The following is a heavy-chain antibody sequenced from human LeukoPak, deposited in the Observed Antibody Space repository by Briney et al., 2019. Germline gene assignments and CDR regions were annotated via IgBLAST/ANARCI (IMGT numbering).Heavy chain of an antibody. CDR3: ARGGCSSTSSYVDY. Sequence: ASVKVSCKPSGYSFTGYSIHGVRPAPRRGVEWMGGINSNSDDKNYAQTFQGGVPMTRDTSISTASMELSRLRSDDTAVYYCARGGCSSTSSYVDYWGQGTLVTVSS. V-gene: IGHV1-2*02. CDR1: GYSFTGYS. D-gene: IGHD2-2*01. CDR2: INSNSDDK. J-gene: IGHJ4*02.